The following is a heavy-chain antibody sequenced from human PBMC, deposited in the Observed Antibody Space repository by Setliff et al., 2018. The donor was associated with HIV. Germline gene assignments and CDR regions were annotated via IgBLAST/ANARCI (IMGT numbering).Heavy chain of an antibody. Sequence: SETLSLTCTVSGGSISSRNHYWSWIRQPPGKGLEWIGYIYYSGSTNYNPSLRSRVTISVDTSKNHFSLRLSSVTAADTAVYYCARGEFYCGTDCYMDVWGKGTTVTVSS. CDR3: ARGEFYCGTDCYMDV. CDR2: IYYSGST. J-gene: IGHJ6*03. CDR1: GGSISSRNHY. D-gene: IGHD2-21*01. V-gene: IGHV4-61*05.